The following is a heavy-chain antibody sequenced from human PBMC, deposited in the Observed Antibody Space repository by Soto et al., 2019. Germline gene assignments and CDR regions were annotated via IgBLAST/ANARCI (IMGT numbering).Heavy chain of an antibody. D-gene: IGHD5-12*01. CDR2: ISYVGGST. Sequence: GGSLRLSCVSSGFTFNNYAMSWVRQAPGKGPEWVSRISYVGGSTIYAGSVKGRFTISRDNAKNTLYLQMNSLRAEDTALYYCARVGVVTTISDYWGQGTLVTVSS. J-gene: IGHJ4*02. V-gene: IGHV3-23*01. CDR3: ARVGVVTTISDY. CDR1: GFTFNNYA.